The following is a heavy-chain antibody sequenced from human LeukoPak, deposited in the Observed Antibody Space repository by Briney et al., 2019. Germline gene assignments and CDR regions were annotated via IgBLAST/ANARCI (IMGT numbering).Heavy chain of an antibody. CDR1: GFNFSTYW. V-gene: IGHV3-7*01. CDR3: ARDRTYGA. J-gene: IGHJ5*02. Sequence: GGSLRLSCTASGFNFSTYWMTWVRQVPGKGLEWVANIKEDGSEIYYVDAVKGRFSISRDNAKNSLYLQMNSLRAEDTAVYYCARDRTYGAWGQGTLVTVSS. D-gene: IGHD1-1*01. CDR2: IKEDGSEI.